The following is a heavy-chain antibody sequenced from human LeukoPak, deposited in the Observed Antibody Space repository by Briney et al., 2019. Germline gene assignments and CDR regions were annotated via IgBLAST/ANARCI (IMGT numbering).Heavy chain of an antibody. CDR1: GFTFDDYA. J-gene: IGHJ6*02. V-gene: IGHV3-9*01. D-gene: IGHD2-15*01. CDR3: AKDIAECSGGSCYHRLYYYGMDV. Sequence: GGSLRLSCAASGFTFDDYAMHWVRQAPGMGLEWVSGISWNRGSIGYADYVKGRFSISRNNAKSSLYLQMNSLRAEDTALYYCAKDIAECSGGSCYHRLYYYGMDVWGQGTTVTVSS. CDR2: ISWNRGSI.